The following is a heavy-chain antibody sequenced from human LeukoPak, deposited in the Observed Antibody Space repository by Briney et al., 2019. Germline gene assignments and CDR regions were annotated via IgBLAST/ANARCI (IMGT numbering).Heavy chain of an antibody. Sequence: GGSLRLSCAASGFTFSSYAMHWVRQAPGKGLEWVAVISYDGSNKYYADSVKGRFTISRDNSKNTLYLQMNSLRAEDTAVYYCARSGDCSGGSCYRMDVWGQGTTVTVSS. V-gene: IGHV3-30-3*01. CDR1: GFTFSSYA. J-gene: IGHJ6*02. CDR3: ARSGDCSGGSCYRMDV. D-gene: IGHD2-15*01. CDR2: ISYDGSNK.